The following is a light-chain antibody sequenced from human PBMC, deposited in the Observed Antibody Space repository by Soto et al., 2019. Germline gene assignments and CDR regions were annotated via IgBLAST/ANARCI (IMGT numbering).Light chain of an antibody. CDR1: QSISSY. CDR3: QQYDKLPIT. CDR2: DVL. J-gene: IGKJ5*01. Sequence: DIQMTQSPSSLSASVGDRVTITCRASQSISSYLNWFQQKPGKAPKLLIYDVLNLETGVPSRFSGSGSGAYFTLTISSLQPEDIATYYCQQYDKLPITFGQGTRLEI. V-gene: IGKV1-33*01.